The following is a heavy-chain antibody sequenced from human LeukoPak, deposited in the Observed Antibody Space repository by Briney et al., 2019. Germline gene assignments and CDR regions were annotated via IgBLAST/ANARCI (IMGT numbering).Heavy chain of an antibody. Sequence: GGSLRLSCAASGASFSKYGMKWVRQAAGAGLEYISGISRSGDITHYADSVKGRFTISRDNVKNTLYLQMNSLRAEDTALYYCATEGFYFWGPGTQVTVSS. CDR3: ATEGFYF. CDR2: ISRSGDIT. V-gene: IGHV3-23*01. J-gene: IGHJ4*02. CDR1: GASFSKYG.